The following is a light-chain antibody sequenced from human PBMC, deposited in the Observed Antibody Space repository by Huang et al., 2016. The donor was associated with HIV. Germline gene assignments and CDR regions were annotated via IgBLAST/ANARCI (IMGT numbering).Light chain of an antibody. Sequence: DIQMTQSPSTLSASVGDRVTITCRASQSISSRLAWYQQKPGKAPKVLIYKASSLESGVPSRFSGSGSGTEFTLTISSLQPDDFATYYCQQYNRYSYTFGQGTNLEIK. CDR3: QQYNRYSYT. J-gene: IGKJ2*01. CDR2: KAS. V-gene: IGKV1-5*03. CDR1: QSISSR.